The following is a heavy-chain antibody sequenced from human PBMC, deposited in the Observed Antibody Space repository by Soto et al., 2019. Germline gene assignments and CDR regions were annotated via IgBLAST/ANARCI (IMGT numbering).Heavy chain of an antibody. V-gene: IGHV1-3*01. Sequence: QVQLVQSGAEVKKPGASVKVSCKASGYTFTSYAMHWVRQAPGQRLEWMGWINAGNGNTKYSQKFQGRVTITRDTSASTAYMELSSLRSEDTAVYYCAGVGPTYYYGSGSYYNGGYWGQGTLVTVSS. J-gene: IGHJ4*02. D-gene: IGHD3-10*01. CDR2: INAGNGNT. CDR1: GYTFTSYA. CDR3: AGVGPTYYYGSGSYYNGGY.